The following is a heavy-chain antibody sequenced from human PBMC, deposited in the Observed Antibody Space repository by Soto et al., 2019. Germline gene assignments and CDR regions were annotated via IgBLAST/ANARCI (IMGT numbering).Heavy chain of an antibody. Sequence: SETLSLTCTVSGASISGFYWGWIRKSAGKGLEWIGRIYATGTTDYNPSLKSRVMMSVDTSKKQFSLKLRSVTAADTAVYYCVRDGTKTLRDWFDPWGQGISVTVSS. J-gene: IGHJ5*02. CDR2: IYATGTT. V-gene: IGHV4-4*07. CDR3: VRDGTKTLRDWFDP. D-gene: IGHD1-1*01. CDR1: GASISGFY.